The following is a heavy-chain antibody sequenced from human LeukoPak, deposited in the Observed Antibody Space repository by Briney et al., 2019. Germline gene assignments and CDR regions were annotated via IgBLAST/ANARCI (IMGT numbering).Heavy chain of an antibody. V-gene: IGHV4-34*01. CDR2: INHRGST. J-gene: IGHJ4*02. Sequence: SETLSLTCAVYGGSFSGYYWSWIRQPPGKGLEWIGEINHRGSTNYNPSLKSRVTISVDTSKNQFSLKLSSVTAADTAVYYCASTVTTFGVGYWGQGTLVTVSS. CDR3: ASTVTTFGVGY. D-gene: IGHD4-17*01. CDR1: GGSFSGYY.